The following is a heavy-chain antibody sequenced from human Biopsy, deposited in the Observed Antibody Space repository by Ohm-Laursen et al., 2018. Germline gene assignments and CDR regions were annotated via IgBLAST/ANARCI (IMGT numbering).Heavy chain of an antibody. CDR1: DFTFSGYA. CDR2: INAPGGKT. D-gene: IGHD3-10*01. J-gene: IGHJ5*01. Sequence: GSLRLSCTALDFTFSGYAMSWVRQAPRKGLEWVSRINAPGGKTCYADSVKGRFTISRDNSKSTLYLQIHSLRAEDTAIYYCAKADVFGTLRGANWFDSWGQGTLATVSS. V-gene: IGHV3-23*01. CDR3: AKADVFGTLRGANWFDS.